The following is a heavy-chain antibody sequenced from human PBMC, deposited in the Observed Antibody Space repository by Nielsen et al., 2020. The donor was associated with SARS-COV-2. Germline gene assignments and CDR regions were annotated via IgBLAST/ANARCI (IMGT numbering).Heavy chain of an antibody. J-gene: IGHJ6*02. V-gene: IGHV6-1*01. CDR2: IYYRSKWFY. CDR3: TRDPGYYHGMDV. Sequence: SETLSHTCVISGDSVSSSSVAWNWIRQSPSRGLEWLGRIYYRSKWFYEYATFVRSRITIDPDTSKNHFSLHLNSVTSEDTAMYYCTRDPGYYHGMDVWGQGTTVIVSS. CDR1: GDSVSSSSVA.